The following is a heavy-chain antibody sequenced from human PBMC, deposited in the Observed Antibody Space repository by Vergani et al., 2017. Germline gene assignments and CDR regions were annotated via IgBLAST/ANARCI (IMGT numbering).Heavy chain of an antibody. CDR2: INPNSGGT. CDR3: ARAPYSSDFVWGSYRS. Sequence: QVQLVQSGAEVKKPGASVKVSCKASGYTFTGYYMHWVRQAPGQGLEWMGWINPNSGGTNYAQKFQGRVTMTRDTSISTAYMELSRLRSGDTAVYYCARAPYSSDFVWGSYRSWGQGTLVTVSS. J-gene: IGHJ4*02. CDR1: GYTFTGYY. V-gene: IGHV1-2*02. D-gene: IGHD3-16*02.